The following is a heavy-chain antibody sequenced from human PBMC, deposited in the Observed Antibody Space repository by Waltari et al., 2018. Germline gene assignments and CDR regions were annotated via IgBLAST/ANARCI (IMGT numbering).Heavy chain of an antibody. D-gene: IGHD3-10*01. CDR1: GFSLSTSEVA. CDR2: IYWHDEK. CDR3: AHRRGGYFDY. V-gene: IGHV2-5*01. Sequence: QITLKESGPTLVKPTQTLTLPCTFSGFSLSTSEVAVGWIRQPPGKALEWVALIYWHDEKRYSPSLNSRLIITKDTSKNLVVLTMNNMDPVDIATYYCAHRRGGYFDYWGQGILVTVSS. J-gene: IGHJ4*02.